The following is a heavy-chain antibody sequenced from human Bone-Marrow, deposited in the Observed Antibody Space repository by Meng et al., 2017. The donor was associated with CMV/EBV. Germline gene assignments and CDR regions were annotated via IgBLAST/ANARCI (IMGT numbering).Heavy chain of an antibody. CDR3: AKDLFSPGGNSPYDS. CDR2: INIWNGNT. V-gene: IGHV1-18*01. D-gene: IGHD4-23*01. CDR1: GYPFNKHA. J-gene: IGHJ4*02. Sequence: ASVKVSCKASGYPFNKHAINWVRQAPGQGPEWMGWINIWNGNTEFAQSLQGRLTLTTDISTSTSYMELRSLRSDDTAIYYCAKDLFSPGGNSPYDSWGQGPLVTVSS.